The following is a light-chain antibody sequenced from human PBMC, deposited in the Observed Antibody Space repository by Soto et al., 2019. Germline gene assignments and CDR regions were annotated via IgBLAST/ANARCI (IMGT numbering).Light chain of an antibody. CDR1: QRFRSN. CDR2: GAS. V-gene: IGKV3-15*01. Sequence: EIVMTQSPATLSVSPGERATLSSRPSQRFRSNLAGYQQKPGQSPRLLIYGASTRATGIPSRFSGSGSGTEFTLTISSLQSEDFAVYYCQQYNNWPPYTFGQGTKVDIK. J-gene: IGKJ2*01. CDR3: QQYNNWPPYT.